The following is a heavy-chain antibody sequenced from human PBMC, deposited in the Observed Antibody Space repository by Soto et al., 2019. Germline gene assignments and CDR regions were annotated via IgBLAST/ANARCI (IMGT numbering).Heavy chain of an antibody. D-gene: IGHD4-17*01. CDR3: ARGAADYGDAFDI. CDR1: GDSTSSGGYY. CDR2: IYWSGNT. Sequence: SETLSLTCRVSGDSTSSGGYYWSWIRQHPGKGLEWIGYIYWSGNTYFNPSLKSRVSISLGTSSNQFSLNLTSVTAADTVVYYCARGAADYGDAFDIWGKGTTVT. V-gene: IGHV4-31*03. J-gene: IGHJ3*02.